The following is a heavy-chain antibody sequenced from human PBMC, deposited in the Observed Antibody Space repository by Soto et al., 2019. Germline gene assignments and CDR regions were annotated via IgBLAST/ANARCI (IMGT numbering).Heavy chain of an antibody. CDR1: GFTFSTYW. CDR3: AREVRPTFGP. J-gene: IGHJ5*02. Sequence: EVQLVESGGGLVQPGGSLRLSCAASGFTFSTYWMSWVRQAPGKGPEWVASIKQDGSEKYYMDSVKGRFTISKDNAKNALYLQMNRRRVGDTAGEYCAREVRPTFGPWGQGSLVTVSS. CDR2: IKQDGSEK. D-gene: IGHD3-10*01. V-gene: IGHV3-7*01.